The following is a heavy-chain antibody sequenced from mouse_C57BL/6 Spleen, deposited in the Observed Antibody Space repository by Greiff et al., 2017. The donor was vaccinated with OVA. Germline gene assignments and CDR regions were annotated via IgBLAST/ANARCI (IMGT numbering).Heavy chain of an antibody. V-gene: IGHV5-17*01. CDR3: ASLYDYSSDYFDD. CDR1: GFTFSDYG. Sequence: EVHLVESGGGLVKPGGSLKLSCAASGFTFSDYGMHWVRQAPEKGLEWVAYISSGSSTIYYADTVKGRFTISRDNAKNTLFLQMTSLRSEDTAMYYCASLYDYSSDYFDDWGQGTTLTVSS. J-gene: IGHJ2*01. D-gene: IGHD2-4*01. CDR2: ISSGSSTI.